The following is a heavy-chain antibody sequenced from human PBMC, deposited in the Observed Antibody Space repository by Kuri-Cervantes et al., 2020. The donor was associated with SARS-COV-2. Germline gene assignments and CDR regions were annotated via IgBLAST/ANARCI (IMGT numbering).Heavy chain of an antibody. J-gene: IGHJ4*02. CDR1: GFTFNTYT. CDR2: ISSSSSYI. CDR3: TTLSDY. V-gene: IGHV3-21*04. Sequence: GGSLRLSCVASGFTFNTYTINWVRQAPGKALEWVSSISSSSSYIYYADSVKGRFTISRDNAKNSLYLQMNSLRAEDTAVYYCTTLSDYWGQGALVTVSS.